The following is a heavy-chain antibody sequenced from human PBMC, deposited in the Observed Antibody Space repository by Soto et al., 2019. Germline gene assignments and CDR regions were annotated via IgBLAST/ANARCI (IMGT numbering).Heavy chain of an antibody. Sequence: SQTLSLTCAISGDSVSSNSAAWNWIRQSPSRGLEWLGRTYYRSKWYNDYAVSVKSRITINPDTSKNQSSLQLNSVTPEDTAVYYCERDTLYYWNDQFGYYYGMDVWGQGTTVTV. D-gene: IGHD1-20*01. CDR1: GDSVSSNSAA. CDR2: TYYRSKWYN. J-gene: IGHJ6*02. CDR3: ERDTLYYWNDQFGYYYGMDV. V-gene: IGHV6-1*01.